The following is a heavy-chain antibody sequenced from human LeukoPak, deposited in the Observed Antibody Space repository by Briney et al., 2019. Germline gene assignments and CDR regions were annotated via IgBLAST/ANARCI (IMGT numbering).Heavy chain of an antibody. J-gene: IGHJ4*02. V-gene: IGHV1-69*13. CDR1: GGTFSSYA. CDR2: IIPIFGTA. CDR3: ARGPNRYDFWSGYYLDY. D-gene: IGHD3-3*01. Sequence: SVKVSCKASGGTFSSYAISWVRQAPGQGLEWMGGIIPIFGTANYAQKFQGRVTITADESTSTAYMELSSLRSEDTAVYYCARGPNRYDFWSGYYLDYWGQGTLVTVSS.